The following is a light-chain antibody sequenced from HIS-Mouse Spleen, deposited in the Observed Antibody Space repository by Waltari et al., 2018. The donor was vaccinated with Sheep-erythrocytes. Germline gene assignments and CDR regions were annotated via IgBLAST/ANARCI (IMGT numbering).Light chain of an antibody. CDR1: SSDVGGYNY. CDR3: CSYAGSYNHV. J-gene: IGLJ1*01. Sequence: QSALTQPRSVSGSPGQSVTISCTGTSSDVGGYNYVSWYQQHPGKAPKLMIYDVSKRPAVVPDRCSGSKSCNTASLTISGLQAEDEADYYCCSYAGSYNHVFATGTKVTVL. CDR2: DVS. V-gene: IGLV2-11*01.